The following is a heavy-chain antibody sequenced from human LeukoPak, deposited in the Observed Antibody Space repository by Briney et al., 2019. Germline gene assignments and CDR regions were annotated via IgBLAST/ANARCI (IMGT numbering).Heavy chain of an antibody. D-gene: IGHD1-14*01. V-gene: IGHV4-34*01. CDR3: ARDTIGITTSAPGH. Sequence: PSETLSLTCAVYGGSFSGYYWSWIRQPPGKGLEWIGEINHSGSTNYNPSLKSRVTISVDTSKNQFSLKLSSVTAADTAVYYCARDTIGITTSAPGHWGQGALVTVSS. CDR1: GGSFSGYY. CDR2: INHSGST. J-gene: IGHJ4*02.